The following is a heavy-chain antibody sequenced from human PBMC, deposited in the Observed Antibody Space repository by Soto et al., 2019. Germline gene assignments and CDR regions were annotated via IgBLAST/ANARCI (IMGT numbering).Heavy chain of an antibody. J-gene: IGHJ6*02. D-gene: IGHD1-26*01. CDR3: TRSSPSNYYYYYGMDV. CDR1: GFTFSNAW. V-gene: IGHV3-15*07. Sequence: GGSLRLSCAASGFTFSNAWMNWVRQAPGKGLEWVGRIKSKTDGGTTDYAAPVKGRFTISRDDSKNTLYLQMNSLKTEDTAVYYCTRSSPSNYYYYYGMDVWGQGTTVTVSS. CDR2: IKSKTDGGTT.